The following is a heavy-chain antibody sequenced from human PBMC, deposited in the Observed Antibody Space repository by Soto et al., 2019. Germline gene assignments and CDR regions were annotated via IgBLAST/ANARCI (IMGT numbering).Heavy chain of an antibody. D-gene: IGHD3-10*01. J-gene: IGHJ6*02. Sequence: SETLSLTCTVSCDSIISYNLAWIRQPPGKGLEWIGYFRSGGGTSYNPSLKSRVAISADTSMKQFSLRLSSVTAADTAVYYCVRQAIGVLHGLVDVWGQGTTVTVS. CDR1: CDSIISYN. V-gene: IGHV4-59*08. CDR3: VRQAIGVLHGLVDV. CDR2: FRSGGGT.